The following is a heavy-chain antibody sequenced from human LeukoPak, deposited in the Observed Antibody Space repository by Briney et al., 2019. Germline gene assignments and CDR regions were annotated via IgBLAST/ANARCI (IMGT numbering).Heavy chain of an antibody. CDR3: AKEGGTYVSFDY. CDR2: ISYDGSNT. J-gene: IGHJ4*02. Sequence: GGSLRLSYAASGFTFSSYDMHWVRQAPGKGLEWVAVISYDGSNTYYADSVKGRFTISRDNSKNTLYLQMNSLRPEETAVYYCAKEGGTYVSFDYWGQGTLVTVSS. V-gene: IGHV3-30*18. D-gene: IGHD1-26*01. CDR1: GFTFSSYD.